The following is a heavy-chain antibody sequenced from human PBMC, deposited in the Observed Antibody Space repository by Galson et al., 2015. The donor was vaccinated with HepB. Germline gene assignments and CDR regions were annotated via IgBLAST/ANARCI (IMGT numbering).Heavy chain of an antibody. Sequence: CAISGDSVSRTSASWHWIRQSPSRGLEWLGRTYYRTKWYDDYEVSVRSRISINPDTSKNQVSLHLNSVTPEDTAVYYCARGEHGNRVSLFDPWGQEILVTVSS. J-gene: IGHJ5*02. D-gene: IGHD1-14*01. CDR1: GDSVSRTSAS. CDR3: ARGEHGNRVSLFDP. CDR2: TYYRTKWYD. V-gene: IGHV6-1*01.